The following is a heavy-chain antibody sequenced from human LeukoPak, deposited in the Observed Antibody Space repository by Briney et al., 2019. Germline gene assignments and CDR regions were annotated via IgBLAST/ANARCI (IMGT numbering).Heavy chain of an antibody. J-gene: IGHJ4*02. V-gene: IGHV4-59*01. Sequence: PSETLSLTCTVSGGSISTYYWSWIRQPPGKGLAWIGYVYYGGSTSYSPSLKSRVTISVDTSKNQFSLKLSSMTAADTAVYYCARGRGCSGGSCYADYWGQGTLVTVSS. CDR2: VYYGGST. D-gene: IGHD2-15*01. CDR1: GGSISTYY. CDR3: ARGRGCSGGSCYADY.